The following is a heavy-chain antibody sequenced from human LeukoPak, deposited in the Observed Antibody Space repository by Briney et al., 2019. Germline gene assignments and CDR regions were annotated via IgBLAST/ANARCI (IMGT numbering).Heavy chain of an antibody. CDR3: ARDLYGSGI. V-gene: IGHV4-34*09. CDR1: GGSFSGYY. Sequence: KPSETLSLTCAVYGGSFSGYYWSWIRQPPGKGLEWIGYIYYSGSTYYNPSLKSRVTISVDTSKNQFSLKLSSVTAADTAVYYCARDLYGSGIWGQGTLVTVSS. J-gene: IGHJ4*02. D-gene: IGHD3-10*01. CDR2: IYYSGST.